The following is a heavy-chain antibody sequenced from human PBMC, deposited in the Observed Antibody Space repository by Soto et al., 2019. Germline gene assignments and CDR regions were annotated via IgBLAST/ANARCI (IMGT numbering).Heavy chain of an antibody. Sequence: GGSLRRYCEVSGFTFSMYSMSWVRQSPGKGLEWVAKIPQDGVDGHYADSVKGRFIISRDNGKNSLHLQLNNLRAEDTAVYYCARDHLILPAHDFFYGSDVWGRGATVTVSS. CDR3: ARDHLILPAHDFFYGSDV. CDR2: IPQDGVDG. J-gene: IGHJ6*02. V-gene: IGHV3-7*03. D-gene: IGHD2-21*02. CDR1: GFTFSMYS.